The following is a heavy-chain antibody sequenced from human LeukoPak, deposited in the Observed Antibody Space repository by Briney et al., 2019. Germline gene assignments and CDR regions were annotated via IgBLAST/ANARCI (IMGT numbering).Heavy chain of an antibody. CDR3: SGYSSTNAFDI. J-gene: IGHJ3*02. CDR2: IYYSGST. Sequence: PSETLSLTCAVYGGSFSGYYWSWIRQPPGKGLEWIGYIYYSGSTYYNPSLKSRVTISVDTSKNQFSLKLSSVTAADTAVYYCSGYSSTNAFDIWGQGTMVTVSS. V-gene: IGHV4-30-4*01. D-gene: IGHD5-18*01. CDR1: GGSFSGYY.